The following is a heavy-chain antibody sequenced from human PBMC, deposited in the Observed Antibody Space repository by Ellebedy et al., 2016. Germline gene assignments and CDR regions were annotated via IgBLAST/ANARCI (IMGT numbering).Heavy chain of an antibody. CDR1: GFTVSSNY. CDR2: ISASRGDK. D-gene: IGHD1-1*01. V-gene: IGHV3-23*01. Sequence: AGSLRLSCAASGFTVSSNYMSWVRQAPGKGLECVSAISASRGDKYYADSVKGRFTISRDNSRNTLYLQMNSLRAEDTAVYYCAANWHLDYWGQGTLVTVSS. CDR3: AANWHLDY. J-gene: IGHJ4*02.